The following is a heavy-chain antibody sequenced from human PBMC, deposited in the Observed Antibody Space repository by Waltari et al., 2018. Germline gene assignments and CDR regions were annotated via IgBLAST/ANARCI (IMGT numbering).Heavy chain of an antibody. J-gene: IGHJ4*02. V-gene: IGHV3-33*01. CDR2: IWYDGSNK. D-gene: IGHD6-13*01. CDR1: GFTFSSSG. CDR3: ASEVGIAAAGTDFDY. Sequence: QVQLMESGGGVVQPGRSLRLSCAASGFTFSSSGMPWVRQAPGKGLEWVAVIWYDGSNKYYADSVKGRFTISRDNSKNTLYLQMNSLRAEDTAVYYCASEVGIAAAGTDFDYWGQGTLVTVSS.